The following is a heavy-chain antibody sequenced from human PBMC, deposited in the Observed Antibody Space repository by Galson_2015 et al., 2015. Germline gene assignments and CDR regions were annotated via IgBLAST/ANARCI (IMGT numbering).Heavy chain of an antibody. J-gene: IGHJ4*02. CDR3: ARQILDYDFSSGYYPTNVDY. CDR1: EFTFSSYY. Sequence: SLRLSCAASEFTFSSYYMSWVRQAPGKGLEWVSSISSTTTYIYYADSVKGRFTISRDNAKNSLYLQMNNLGAEDTAVYYCARQILDYDFSSGYYPTNVDYWSQGTLVTVSS. D-gene: IGHD3-3*01. V-gene: IGHV3-21*01. CDR2: ISSTTTYI.